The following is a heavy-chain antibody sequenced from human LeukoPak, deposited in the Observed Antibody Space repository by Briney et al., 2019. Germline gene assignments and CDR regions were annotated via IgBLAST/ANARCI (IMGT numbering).Heavy chain of an antibody. CDR2: INQEGSQK. V-gene: IGHV3-7*05. D-gene: IGHD6-19*01. CDR3: ARHSSGWWDAFDI. CDR1: GFTFSSYW. J-gene: IGHJ3*02. Sequence: SGGSLRLSCAAPGFTFSSYWMSWVRQAPGKGLEWVANINQEGSQKYYVDSVKGRLTISRDNARNSLHLQMNSLRAEDTAVYYCARHSSGWWDAFDIWGQGTMVTVSS.